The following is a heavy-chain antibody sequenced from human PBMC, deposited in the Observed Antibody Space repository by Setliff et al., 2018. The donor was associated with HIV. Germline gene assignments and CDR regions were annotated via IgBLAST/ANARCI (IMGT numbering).Heavy chain of an antibody. CDR2: INAGNGNT. D-gene: IGHD2-15*01. Sequence: ASVKVSCKASGYTFTTYAIHWVRQAPGQRLEWMGWINAGNGNTKYSQRFQGRVTITRDTSASTVYMDLSSLRSEDTAVYYCARDSRDIVVVIAPEPEPYYYYGMDVWGEGTTVTVSS. CDR1: GYTFTTYA. V-gene: IGHV1-3*01. J-gene: IGHJ6*04. CDR3: ARDSRDIVVVIAPEPEPYYYYGMDV.